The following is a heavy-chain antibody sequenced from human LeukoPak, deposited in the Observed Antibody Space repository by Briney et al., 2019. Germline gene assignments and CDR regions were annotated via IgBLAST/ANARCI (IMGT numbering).Heavy chain of an antibody. CDR3: ARKFLGSRGYYFDY. V-gene: IGHV1-69*05. Sequence: SVKVSCKASGGTFSSYAISWVRQAPGQGLEWMGGIIPIFGTANYAQKFQGRVTMTRDTSISTAYMELSSLRSDDTAVYYCARKFLGSRGYYFDYWGQGTLVTVSS. D-gene: IGHD3-10*01. J-gene: IGHJ4*02. CDR2: IIPIFGTA. CDR1: GGTFSSYA.